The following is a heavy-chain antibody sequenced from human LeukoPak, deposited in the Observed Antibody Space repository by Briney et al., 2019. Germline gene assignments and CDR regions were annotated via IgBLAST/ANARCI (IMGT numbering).Heavy chain of an antibody. D-gene: IGHD6-6*01. J-gene: IGHJ4*02. CDR2: ISSSSSYI. Sequence: GGSLRLSCAASGFTFSSYSMNWVRQAPGKGLEWVSSISSSSSYIYYADSVKGRFTISRGNVKNSLYLQMNSLRAEDTAVYYCARVPNVAVAARVPYYFDYWGQGTLVTVSS. V-gene: IGHV3-21*01. CDR3: ARVPNVAVAARVPYYFDY. CDR1: GFTFSSYS.